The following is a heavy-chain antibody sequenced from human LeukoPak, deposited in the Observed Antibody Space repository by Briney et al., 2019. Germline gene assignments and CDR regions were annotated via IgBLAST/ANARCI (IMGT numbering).Heavy chain of an antibody. CDR2: IYYSGST. J-gene: IGHJ5*02. D-gene: IGHD5-12*01. CDR1: GGSISSYY. CDR3: ARGIEGAYDHNWFDP. V-gene: IGHV4-59*01. Sequence: MASETLSLTCTVSGGSISSYYWSWIRQPPGKGLEWIGYIYYSGSTNHNPSLKSRVTISVDTSKNQFSLKLSSVTAADTAVYYCARGIEGAYDHNWFDPWGQGTLVTVSS.